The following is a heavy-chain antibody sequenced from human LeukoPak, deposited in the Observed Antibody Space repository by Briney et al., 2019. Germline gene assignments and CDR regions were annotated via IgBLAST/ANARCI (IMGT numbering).Heavy chain of an antibody. CDR1: GFTFSTYA. V-gene: IGHV3-23*01. Sequence: GGSLRLSCAASGFTFSTYAMTWVRQAPGKGLEWVSLISGTGGSTYYADSVKGRFTISRDNSKNTLYLQMNSLRAEDTAVYYCAKDPSTIVGATFFDYWGQGTLVTVSS. J-gene: IGHJ4*02. D-gene: IGHD1-26*01. CDR2: ISGTGGST. CDR3: AKDPSTIVGATFFDY.